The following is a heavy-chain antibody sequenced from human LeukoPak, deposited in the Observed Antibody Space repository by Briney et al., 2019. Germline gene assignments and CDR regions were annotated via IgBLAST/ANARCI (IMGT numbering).Heavy chain of an antibody. CDR1: GGSISSGRYS. V-gene: IGHV4-39*07. J-gene: IGHJ4*02. CDR2: LYYSGSN. CDR3: ARASAGDSSGYPEY. Sequence: SETLSLTCAVSGGSISSGRYSWGWVRQSPGKGLEWIGTLYYSGSNYYNPSLQSRVTISVDTSKNQFSLKLSSVTAADTAVYYCARASAGDSSGYPEYWGQGTLVTVSS. D-gene: IGHD3-22*01.